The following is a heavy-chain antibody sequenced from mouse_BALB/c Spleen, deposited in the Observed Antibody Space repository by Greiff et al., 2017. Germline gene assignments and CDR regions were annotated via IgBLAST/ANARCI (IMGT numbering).Heavy chain of an antibody. CDR3: ARETGNYYFDY. D-gene: IGHD2-1*01. CDR1: GFTFSSYA. V-gene: IGHV5-6-5*01. Sequence: EVMLVESGGGLVKPGGSLKLSCAASGFTFSSYAMSWVRQTPEKRLEWVASISSGGSTYYPDSVKGRFTISRDNARNILYLQMSSLRSEDTAMYYCARETGNYYFDYWGQGTTLTVSS. J-gene: IGHJ2*01. CDR2: ISSGGST.